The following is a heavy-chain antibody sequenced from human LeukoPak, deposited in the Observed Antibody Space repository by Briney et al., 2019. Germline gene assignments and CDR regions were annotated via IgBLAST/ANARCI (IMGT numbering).Heavy chain of an antibody. V-gene: IGHV1-2*02. CDR2: INPKSGDP. CDR3: ARGRRYFDWLGAFDI. CDR1: GYTFTSYG. Sequence: ASVKVSCKASGYTFTSYGISWVRQAPGQGLEWMGWINPKSGDPHYSQKFQGRVTMTRETSISTAYMDLTRLSSDDRAVYYCARGRRYFDWLGAFDIWGQGTMVTVSS. D-gene: IGHD3-9*01. J-gene: IGHJ3*02.